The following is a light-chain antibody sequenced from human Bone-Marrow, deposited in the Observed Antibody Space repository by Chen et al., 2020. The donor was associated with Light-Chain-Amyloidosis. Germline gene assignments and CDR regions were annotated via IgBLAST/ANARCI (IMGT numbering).Light chain of an antibody. CDR2: DDS. CDR1: NIGSTS. J-gene: IGLJ3*02. Sequence: SYVLNQPSSVSVAPGQTATIACGGNNIGSTSVHWYQQTPGQTPRLVVYDDSDRPSGIPERLSGSKSGNTATLTISRVEAGDEADYYCQVWDRSSDRPVFGGGTKLTVL. V-gene: IGLV3-21*02. CDR3: QVWDRSSDRPV.